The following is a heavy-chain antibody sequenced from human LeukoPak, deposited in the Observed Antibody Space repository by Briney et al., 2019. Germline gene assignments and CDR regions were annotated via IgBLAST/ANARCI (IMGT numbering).Heavy chain of an antibody. CDR2: VSYDGSNK. Sequence: PGRSLRLSCAVSGFTFTSYAMHWVRQAPGKGLEWVAFVSYDGSNKDHADSVTGRFTISRDNSKSTLYLQMNSLRVEDTAVYYCARDNRKYYYDSSGYYYEDAFDIWGQGTMVTVSS. CDR1: GFTFTSYA. D-gene: IGHD3-22*01. J-gene: IGHJ3*02. CDR3: ARDNRKYYYDSSGYYYEDAFDI. V-gene: IGHV3-30-3*01.